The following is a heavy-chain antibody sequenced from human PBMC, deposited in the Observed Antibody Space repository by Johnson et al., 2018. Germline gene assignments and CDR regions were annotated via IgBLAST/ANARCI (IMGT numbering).Heavy chain of an antibody. CDR2: IIPIFDIA. CDR1: GGTFNTNT. V-gene: IGHV1-69*04. CDR3: ARESDGGGTFDI. J-gene: IGHJ3*02. D-gene: IGHD2-15*01. Sequence: QVQLVQSGAEVKKPGSSVKVSCKASGGTFNTNTFSWVRQAPGQGLEWLGRIIPIFDIANNAQKFQGRVTFTADKLTTTVSLELRSLRSEDPAVYFCARESDGGGTFDIWGQGTMVTVSS.